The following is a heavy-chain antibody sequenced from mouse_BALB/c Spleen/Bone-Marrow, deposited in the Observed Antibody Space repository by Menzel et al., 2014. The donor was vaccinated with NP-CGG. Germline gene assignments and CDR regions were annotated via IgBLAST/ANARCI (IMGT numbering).Heavy chain of an antibody. CDR2: IWAGGST. Sequence: VQLQQSGPGLVAPSQSLSITCTVSGFSLXSYGLHWVRQPPGKVLEWLGVIWAGGSTNYNSALMSRLSISKDNSKSQVFLKMNSLQTDDTAMYYCARGSYYEGAMDYWGQGTSVTVSS. CDR3: ARGSYYEGAMDY. CDR1: GFSLXSYG. V-gene: IGHV2-9*02. D-gene: IGHD1-1*01. J-gene: IGHJ4*01.